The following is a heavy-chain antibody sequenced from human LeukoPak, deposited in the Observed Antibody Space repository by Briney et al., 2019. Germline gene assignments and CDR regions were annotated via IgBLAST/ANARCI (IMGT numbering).Heavy chain of an antibody. CDR3: ARDHAYSYGKITRYELDY. V-gene: IGHV3-64*01. D-gene: IGHD5-18*01. J-gene: IGHJ4*02. CDR1: GFTFSSYA. Sequence: GGSLRLSCAASGFTFSSYAMHWVRQAPGKGLEYVSAISSNGGSTYYANSVKGRFTISRDNSKNMLYLQMGSLRAEDMAVYYCARDHAYSYGKITRYELDYWGQGTLVTVSS. CDR2: ISSNGGST.